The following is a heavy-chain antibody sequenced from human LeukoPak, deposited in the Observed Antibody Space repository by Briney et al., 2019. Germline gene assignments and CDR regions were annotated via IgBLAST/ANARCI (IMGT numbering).Heavy chain of an antibody. D-gene: IGHD2-2*01. V-gene: IGHV4-39*01. J-gene: IGHJ3*02. Sequence: PSETLSLTCTVSGGSISSSSYYWGWIRQPPGKGLEWIGSIYYSGSTYYNPSLKSRVTISVDTSKNQFSLKLSSVTAADTAVYYCAKGYCSSTSCYSYAFDIWGQGTMVTVSS. CDR2: IYYSGST. CDR1: GGSISSSSYY. CDR3: AKGYCSSTSCYSYAFDI.